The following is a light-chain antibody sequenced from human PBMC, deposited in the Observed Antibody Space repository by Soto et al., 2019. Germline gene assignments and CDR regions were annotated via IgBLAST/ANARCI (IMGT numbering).Light chain of an antibody. V-gene: IGKV3-20*01. Sequence: EIVLTQSPGTLSLSPVERATLSCRASQTVSNNYLAWYQQKPGQAPRLLIYGASSRATSIPDRFSGSGSGTDFTLTISRLEPEDLAVYYCQQRGTFGPGTKVDIK. CDR2: GAS. J-gene: IGKJ3*01. CDR1: QTVSNNY. CDR3: QQRGT.